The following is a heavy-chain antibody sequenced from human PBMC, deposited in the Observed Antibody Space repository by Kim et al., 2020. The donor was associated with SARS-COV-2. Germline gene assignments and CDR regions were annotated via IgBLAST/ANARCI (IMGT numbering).Heavy chain of an antibody. CDR2: GKEK. J-gene: IGHJ4*02. V-gene: IGHV3-7*03. Sequence: GKEKYYVDSVKGRFTISRDTARNSLYLQRNSRRAEDAAVYYCARGRACDYWGQGTLVIVSS. CDR3: ARGRACDY.